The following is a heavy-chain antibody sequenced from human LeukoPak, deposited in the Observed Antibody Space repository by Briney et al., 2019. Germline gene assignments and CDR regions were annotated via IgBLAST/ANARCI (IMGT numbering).Heavy chain of an antibody. J-gene: IGHJ6*03. CDR3: ARHDYYYYYYMDV. Sequence: SETLSLTCTVSGGSVSSYYWSWIRQSPGKGLEWIGYIYSSGSSNYNPSLKSRVTISVDTSKSQFSLELSSVTAADTAVYFCARHDYYYYYYMDVWGKGTTVTVSS. CDR2: IYSSGSS. V-gene: IGHV4-59*08. CDR1: GGSVSSYY.